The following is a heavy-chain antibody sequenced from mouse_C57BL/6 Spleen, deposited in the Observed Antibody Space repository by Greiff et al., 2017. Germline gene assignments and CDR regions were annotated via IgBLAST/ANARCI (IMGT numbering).Heavy chain of an antibody. Sequence: EVQGVESGGGLVKPGGSLKLSCAASGFTFSSYAMSWVRQTTEKRLEWVATISDGGSYTYYPDNVKGRFPIYRDNATNNLYLQMSHLKSEDTAMYYCARDHAHGNYMGYWGQGATVTVTS. CDR1: GFTFSSYA. CDR2: ISDGGSYT. D-gene: IGHD2-1*01. V-gene: IGHV5-4*01. CDR3: ARDHAHGNYMGY. J-gene: IGHJ4*01.